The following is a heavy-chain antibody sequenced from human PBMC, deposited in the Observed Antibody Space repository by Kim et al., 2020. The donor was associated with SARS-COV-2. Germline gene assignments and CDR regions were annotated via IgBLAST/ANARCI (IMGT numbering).Heavy chain of an antibody. Sequence: GGSLRLSCAASGFTFSSHWMHWVRQAPGKGLVWVSRINSDGSTTSYGDSVKGRFTISRDNAKNTLYLQMNSLRAEDTAVYYCARRQFTSGWYYFDYWGQGTLFTVSS. CDR2: INSDGSTT. CDR1: GFTFSSHW. V-gene: IGHV3-74*01. CDR3: ARRQFTSGWYYFDY. J-gene: IGHJ4*02. D-gene: IGHD6-19*01.